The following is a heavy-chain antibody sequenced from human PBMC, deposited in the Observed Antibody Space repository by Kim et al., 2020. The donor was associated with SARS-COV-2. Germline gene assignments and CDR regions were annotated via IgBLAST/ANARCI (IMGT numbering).Heavy chain of an antibody. CDR1: GGSISSYY. V-gene: IGHV4-59*01. CDR3: ASQDYGGNLSSDAFDI. CDR2: IYYSGST. J-gene: IGHJ3*02. Sequence: SETLSLTCTVSGGSISSYYWSWIRQPPGKGLEWIGYIYYSGSTNYNPSLKSRVTISVDTSKNQFSLKLSSVTAADTAVYYCASQDYGGNLSSDAFDIWGQGTMVTVSS. D-gene: IGHD4-17*01.